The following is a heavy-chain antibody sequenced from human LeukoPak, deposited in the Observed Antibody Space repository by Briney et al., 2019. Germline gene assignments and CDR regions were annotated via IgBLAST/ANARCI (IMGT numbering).Heavy chain of an antibody. CDR2: INHSGST. J-gene: IGHJ4*02. Sequence: SETLSLTCAVYGGSFSGYYWSWIRQPPGKGLEWIGEINHSGSTNYNPSLKSRVTISVDTSKNQFSLKLSSVTAADTAVYYCARFTYYYDSSGYYSGDYWGQGTLVTVSS. CDR3: ARFTYYYDSSGYYSGDY. V-gene: IGHV4-34*01. D-gene: IGHD3-22*01. CDR1: GGSFSGYY.